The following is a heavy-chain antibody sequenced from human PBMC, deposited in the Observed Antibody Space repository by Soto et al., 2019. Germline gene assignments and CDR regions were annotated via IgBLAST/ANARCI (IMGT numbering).Heavy chain of an antibody. CDR1: GGNFTNYG. J-gene: IGHJ5*02. D-gene: IGHD6-13*01. V-gene: IGHV1-69*01. CDR2: IIPLFGTT. Sequence: QVQLVQSGAELKKPGSSLKVSCKAAGGNFTNYGISWVRQAPGQGLAWMVGIIPLFGTTNYAHKFRGRVTVTSDESTNTVYMELSSLRSEDTAIYYCARAHGTSWYNCFDPWGQGTLVTVAS. CDR3: ARAHGTSWYNCFDP.